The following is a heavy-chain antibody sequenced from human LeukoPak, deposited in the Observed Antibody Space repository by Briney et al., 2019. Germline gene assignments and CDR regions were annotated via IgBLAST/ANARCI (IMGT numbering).Heavy chain of an antibody. J-gene: IGHJ6*02. CDR1: GGTFSSYA. CDR2: IIPIFGTA. D-gene: IGHD6-13*01. CDR3: AAYNSSSWFYYYYYYGMDV. V-gene: IGHV1-69*13. Sequence: GASVKVSCKASGGTFSSYAISWVRQAPGQGLEWMGGIIPIFGTANYAQKFQGRVTITADESTSTAYMELSSLRSEDTAVYYCAAYNSSSWFYYYYYYGMDVWGQGTTVTVSS.